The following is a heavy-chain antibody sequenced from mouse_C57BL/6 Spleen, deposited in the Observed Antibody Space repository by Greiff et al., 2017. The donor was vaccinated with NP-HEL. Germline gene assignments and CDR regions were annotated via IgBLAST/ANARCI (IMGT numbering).Heavy chain of an antibody. D-gene: IGHD1-1*01. CDR3: TTTTTVVVGDY. V-gene: IGHV14-4*01. Sequence: VQLQQSGAELVRPGASVKLSCTASGFNIKDDYMHWVKQRAEQGLEWIGWIDPENGDTEYASKFQGKATITADTSSNTAYLQLSSLTSEDTAVYYCTTTTTVVVGDYWGQGTTLTVSS. CDR2: IDPENGDT. CDR1: GFNIKDDY. J-gene: IGHJ2*01.